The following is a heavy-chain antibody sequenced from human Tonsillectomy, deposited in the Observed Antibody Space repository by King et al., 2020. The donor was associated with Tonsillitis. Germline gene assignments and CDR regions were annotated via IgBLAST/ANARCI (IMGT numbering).Heavy chain of an antibody. D-gene: IGHD6-6*01. J-gene: IGHJ4*02. V-gene: IGHV4-59*08. CDR1: GGSISNYY. CDR3: ARRVAVRPRYYFDY. Sequence: VQLQESGPGLAKPSETLSLTCTVSGGSISNYYWTWIRQPPGKGLEWIGFVSYTWNTKYNPALNSRCTISLDTAKNQFSLKLSSLTAADTAVYYCARRVAVRPRYYFDYWGQGNLVTVSS. CDR2: VSYTWNT.